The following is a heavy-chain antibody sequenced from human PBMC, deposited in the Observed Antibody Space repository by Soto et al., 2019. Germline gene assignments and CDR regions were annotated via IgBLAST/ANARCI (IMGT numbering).Heavy chain of an antibody. CDR2: IIPIFGTA. J-gene: IGHJ6*02. CDR3: ARGRLTVVTSRADYYYYYGMDV. CDR1: GATFSSYA. D-gene: IGHD2-15*01. Sequence: SVKVSCKPSGATFSSYAISWVRQAPAQGRDWIGGIIPIFGTANYAQKLQCRVTITADESTSTAYMELSSLRSEDTAVYYCARGRLTVVTSRADYYYYYGMDVWGQGTTVTVSS. V-gene: IGHV1-69*13.